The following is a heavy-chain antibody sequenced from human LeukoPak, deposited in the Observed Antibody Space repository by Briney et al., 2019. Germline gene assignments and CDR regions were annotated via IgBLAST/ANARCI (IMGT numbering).Heavy chain of an antibody. D-gene: IGHD2-21*01. CDR2: IYHSGIA. CDR1: GYSISTGYY. J-gene: IGHJ4*02. V-gene: IGHV4-38-2*01. Sequence: PSETLSLTCAVSGYSISTGYYWGWILQSPGKGLEWMGNIYHSGIAHYNPSLQCRVTLSVDTSKNQFSLNLNSVTAADTAVYYCTRFSAASSRPAYYWGQGTLVIVSS. CDR3: TRFSAASSRPAYY.